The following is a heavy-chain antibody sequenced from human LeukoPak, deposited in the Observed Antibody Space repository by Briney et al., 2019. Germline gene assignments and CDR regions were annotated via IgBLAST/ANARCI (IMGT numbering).Heavy chain of an antibody. CDR3: ARRGSGYSYDY. Sequence: KPSETLSLTCTASGGSISSSSYYWGWIRQPPGKGLEWIGSIYYSGSTYYNPSLKSRVTISVDTSKNQFSLKLSSVTAADTAVYYCARRGSGYSYDYWGQGTLVTVSS. J-gene: IGHJ4*02. V-gene: IGHV4-39*01. CDR2: IYYSGST. D-gene: IGHD5-18*01. CDR1: GGSISSSSYY.